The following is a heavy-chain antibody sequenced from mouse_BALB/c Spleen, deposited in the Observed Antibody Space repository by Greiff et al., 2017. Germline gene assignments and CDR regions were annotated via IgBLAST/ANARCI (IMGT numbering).Heavy chain of an antibody. V-gene: IGHV3-2*02. CDR3: ARAGYRYGGYAMDY. CDR1: GYSITSDYA. J-gene: IGHJ4*01. Sequence: EVQLQESGPGLVKPSQSLSLTCTVTGYSITSDYAWNWIRQFPGNKLEWMGYISYSGSTSSNPSLTSRISITRDTANNQICLQLNSVTTEDTATCYCARAGYRYGGYAMDYWGQGTSVTVSA. D-gene: IGHD2-14*01. CDR2: ISYSGST.